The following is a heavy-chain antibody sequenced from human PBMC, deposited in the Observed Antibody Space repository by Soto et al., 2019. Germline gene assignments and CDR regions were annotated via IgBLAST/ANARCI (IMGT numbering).Heavy chain of an antibody. J-gene: IGHJ6*02. CDR2: ISSSSSYI. D-gene: IGHD5-12*01. CDR1: GFTFSSYS. Sequence: EVQLVESGGGLVKPGGSLRLSCAASGFTFSSYSMNWVRQAPGKGLEWVSSISSSSSYIYYADSVKGRFTISRDNAKNPLYLQMNSLRAEDTAVYYCARWRDSGYEETYYYYGMDVWGQRTTVTVSS. CDR3: ARWRDSGYEETYYYYGMDV. V-gene: IGHV3-21*01.